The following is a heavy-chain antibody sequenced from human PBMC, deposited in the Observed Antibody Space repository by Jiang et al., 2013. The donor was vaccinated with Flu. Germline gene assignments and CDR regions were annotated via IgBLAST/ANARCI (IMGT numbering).Heavy chain of an antibody. CDR3: AKRVRATGNDAFDF. CDR2: INAGNGNT. V-gene: IGHV1-3*01. J-gene: IGHJ3*01. D-gene: IGHD1-26*01. CDR1: GYILANYP. Sequence: SGAEVKKPGASVKVSCKASGYILANYPMHWVRQAPGQRLEWMGRINAGNGNTKYSQKFQGRVTITRDTSANTAYMELSSLRFEDTAVYYCAKRVRATGNDAFDFWGQGDNGHRLF.